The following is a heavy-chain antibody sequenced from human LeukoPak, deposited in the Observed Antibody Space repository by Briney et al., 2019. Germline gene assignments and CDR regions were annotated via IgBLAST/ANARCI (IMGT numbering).Heavy chain of an antibody. V-gene: IGHV4-4*02. J-gene: IGHJ5*02. Sequence: SGTLSLTCAVSGGSISSSNWWSWVRQPPGKGLEWIGEIYHSGSTNYNPSLKSRVTMSVDTSKNQFSLKLSSVTAADTAVYYCARDESGSYYTPHWFDPWGQGTLVTVSS. D-gene: IGHD1-26*01. CDR2: IYHSGST. CDR3: ARDESGSYYTPHWFDP. CDR1: GGSISSSNW.